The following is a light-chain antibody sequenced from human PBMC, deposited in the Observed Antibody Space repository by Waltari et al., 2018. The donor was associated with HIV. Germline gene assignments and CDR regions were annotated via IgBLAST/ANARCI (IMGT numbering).Light chain of an antibody. CDR1: SSDLGGYKC. V-gene: IGLV2-14*01. J-gene: IGLJ3*02. CDR2: EVS. Sequence: QSALTQTASVSGSPGQSITISCTGTSSDLGGYKCGYWCQRQPGQAPKRMISEVSNRPSGVSNRFSVSKPGNTASLTISGLQAEDEADYYCSSYTTSSTWLFGGGTKLTVL. CDR3: SSYTTSSTWL.